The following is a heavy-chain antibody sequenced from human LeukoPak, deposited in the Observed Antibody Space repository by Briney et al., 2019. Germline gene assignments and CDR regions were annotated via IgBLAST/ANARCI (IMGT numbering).Heavy chain of an antibody. CDR3: AKGECSSTSCPDYFDY. D-gene: IGHD2-2*01. Sequence: GGSLRLSCAASGFTFDDYAMHWVRQAPGKGLEWVSGISWNSGSIGYADSVKGRFTISRDNAKNSLYLQMNSLRAEDTALYYCAKGECSSTSCPDYFDYWGQGTLVTVSS. V-gene: IGHV3-9*01. CDR1: GFTFDDYA. CDR2: ISWNSGSI. J-gene: IGHJ4*02.